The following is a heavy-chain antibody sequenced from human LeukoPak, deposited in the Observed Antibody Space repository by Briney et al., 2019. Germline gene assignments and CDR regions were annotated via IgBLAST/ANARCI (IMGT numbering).Heavy chain of an antibody. CDR2: MNPNSGNT. Sequence: ASVKVSCKASGYTFTSYDINWVRQATGQGLEWMGWMNPNSGNTGYAQKFQGRVTMTRNTSISTAYMELRSLRSDDTAVYYCARPAVYSGSYLRSYYYYYYMDVWGKGTTVTVSS. CDR3: ARPAVYSGSYLRSYYYYYYMDV. V-gene: IGHV1-8*01. J-gene: IGHJ6*03. CDR1: GYTFTSYD. D-gene: IGHD1-26*01.